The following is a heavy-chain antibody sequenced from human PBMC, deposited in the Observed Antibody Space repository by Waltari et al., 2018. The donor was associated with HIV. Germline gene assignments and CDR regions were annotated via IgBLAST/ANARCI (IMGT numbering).Heavy chain of an antibody. D-gene: IGHD3-3*01. V-gene: IGHV3-49*03. CDR1: GFTFGDYA. J-gene: IGHJ4*02. Sequence: EVQLVESGGGLVQPGRSLRLSCTASGFTFGDYAMSWFRQAPGKGLEWVGFIRSKAYGGTTEYAASVKGRFTISRDDSKSIAYLQMNSLKTEDTAVYYCTRSHGYYDFWSGYYYFDYWGQGTLVTVSS. CDR2: IRSKAYGGTT. CDR3: TRSHGYYDFWSGYYYFDY.